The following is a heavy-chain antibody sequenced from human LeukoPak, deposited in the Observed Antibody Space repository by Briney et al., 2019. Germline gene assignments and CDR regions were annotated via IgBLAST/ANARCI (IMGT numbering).Heavy chain of an antibody. CDR1: GYTFTSYY. Sequence: GASVKVSCKASGYTFTSYYMHWVRQAPGQGLEWMGWINPNSGGTNYAQKFQGWVTMTRDTSISTAYMELSRLRSDDTAVYYCARGYSSTMRTTGNDYWGQGTLVTVSS. J-gene: IGHJ4*02. CDR2: INPNSGGT. V-gene: IGHV1-2*04. D-gene: IGHD1-1*01. CDR3: ARGYSSTMRTTGNDY.